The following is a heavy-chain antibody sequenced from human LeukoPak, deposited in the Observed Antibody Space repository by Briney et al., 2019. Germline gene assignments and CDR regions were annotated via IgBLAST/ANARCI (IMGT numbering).Heavy chain of an antibody. CDR1: GYTFTSYA. J-gene: IGHJ4*02. V-gene: IGHV1-3*01. Sequence: ASVKVSCKASGYTFTSYAMHWVRQAPGQRLEWMGWINAGNGNTKYSQKFQGRVTITRDTSASTAYMELSSLRSEDTAVYYCARDKGEQLAAPDYWGQGTLVTASS. D-gene: IGHD6-6*01. CDR2: INAGNGNT. CDR3: ARDKGEQLAAPDY.